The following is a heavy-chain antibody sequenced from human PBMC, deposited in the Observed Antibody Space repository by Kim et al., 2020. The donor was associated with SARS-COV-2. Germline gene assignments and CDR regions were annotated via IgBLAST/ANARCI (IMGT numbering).Heavy chain of an antibody. J-gene: IGHJ5*02. Sequence: GGSLRLSCAASGFTFSSYWMSWVRQAPGKGLEWVANIKQDGSEKYYVDSVKGRFTISRDNAKNSLYLQMNSLRAEDTAVYYCARDGLLLWFGESKNWFDPWGQGTLVTVSS. V-gene: IGHV3-7*01. CDR2: IKQDGSEK. D-gene: IGHD3-10*01. CDR1: GFTFSSYW. CDR3: ARDGLLLWFGESKNWFDP.